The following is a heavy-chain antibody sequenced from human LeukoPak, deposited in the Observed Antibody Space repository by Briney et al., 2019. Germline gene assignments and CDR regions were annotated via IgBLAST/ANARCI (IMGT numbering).Heavy chain of an antibody. CDR3: ARGRHYDFWSGHVAHYFDY. D-gene: IGHD3-3*01. V-gene: IGHV1-69*05. J-gene: IGHJ4*02. CDR2: IIPIFGTA. CDR1: GGTFSSYA. Sequence: ASVKVSCKASGGTFSSYAISWVRQAPGQGLEWMGGIIPIFGTANYAQKFQGRVTITTDESTSTAYMELSSLRSEDTAVYYCARGRHYDFWSGHVAHYFDYWGQGTLVTVSS.